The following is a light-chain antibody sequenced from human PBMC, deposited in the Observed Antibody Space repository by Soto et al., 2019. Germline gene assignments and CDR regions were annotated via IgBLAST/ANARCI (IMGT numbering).Light chain of an antibody. Sequence: QSALTQPPAASGSPGQSVTISCTGAGSDVGGYNYVSWYQQHPGKAPKLMIYDVSKRPSGVPARFSGSKSGSTAYLTVSGLQAEDEADYYCSSYAVNNNLVFGGGTKLTVL. CDR2: DVS. J-gene: IGLJ3*02. CDR3: SSYAVNNNLV. CDR1: GSDVGGYNY. V-gene: IGLV2-8*01.